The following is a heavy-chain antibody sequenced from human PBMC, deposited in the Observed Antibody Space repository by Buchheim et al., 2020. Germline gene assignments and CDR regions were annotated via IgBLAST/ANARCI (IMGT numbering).Heavy chain of an antibody. D-gene: IGHD4-17*01. Sequence: QVHLVQSGAEVKKPGASVKVSCKASGYTFTTYSMHWVRQAPGQRLEWMGWTSPGNGHTKYSQEFRGRVTITSDTSAGTAYMELSSLRYEDTAVYFCVRDGSPHYGDYLRYDAFDIWGQGT. V-gene: IGHV1-3*01. CDR1: GYTFTTYS. CDR3: VRDGSPHYGDYLRYDAFDI. J-gene: IGHJ3*02. CDR2: TSPGNGHT.